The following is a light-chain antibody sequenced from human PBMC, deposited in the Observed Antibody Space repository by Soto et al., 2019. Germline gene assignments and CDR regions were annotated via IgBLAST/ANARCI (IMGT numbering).Light chain of an antibody. J-gene: IGKJ4*01. CDR3: QQYDSYSPLT. CDR1: QSISSW. V-gene: IGKV1-5*03. CDR2: KAS. Sequence: DIQMTQSPSTLSASVGDRVTITCRASQSISSWLAWYQQKPGKAPKLLIYKASSLESGVPSSFSGSGSGTEFTLTISSLQPDDFATYYCQQYDSYSPLTFGGGTKVEIK.